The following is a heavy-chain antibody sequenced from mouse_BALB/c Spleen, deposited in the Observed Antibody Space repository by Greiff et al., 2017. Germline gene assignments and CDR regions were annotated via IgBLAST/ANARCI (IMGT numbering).Heavy chain of an antibody. CDR3: ASFYYGNYWFAY. J-gene: IGHJ3*01. D-gene: IGHD2-1*01. CDR2: ISYDGSN. V-gene: IGHV3-6*02. Sequence: EVQLQESGPGLVKPSQSLSLTCSVTGYSITSGYYWNWIRQFPGNKLEWMGYISYDGSNNYNPSLKNRISITRDTSKNQFFLKLNSVTTEDTATYYCASFYYGNYWFAYWGQGTLVTVSA. CDR1: GYSITSGYY.